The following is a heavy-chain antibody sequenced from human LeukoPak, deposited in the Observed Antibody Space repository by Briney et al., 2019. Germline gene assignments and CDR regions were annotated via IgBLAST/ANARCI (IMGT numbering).Heavy chain of an antibody. CDR2: ISGSGGGT. CDR1: GFTFSSYA. Sequence: GGSLRLSCAASGFTFSSYAMSWVRQAPGKGLEWASGISGSGGGTHYADSVKGRITISRDNSKNTLDLQINSLRAEDTAVYYCAKGWINYFDYWGQGPLATVPS. V-gene: IGHV3-23*01. D-gene: IGHD2-2*03. CDR3: AKGWINYFDY. J-gene: IGHJ4*02.